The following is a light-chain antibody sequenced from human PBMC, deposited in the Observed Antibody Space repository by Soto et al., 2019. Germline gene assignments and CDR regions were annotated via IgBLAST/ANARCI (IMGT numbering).Light chain of an antibody. CDR2: GAF. V-gene: IGKV3-20*01. CDR1: QSVSNNY. Sequence: EIVLTQSPGTLSLSPGERATLSCRASQSVSNNYLAWYQQKSGQAPRLLIYGAFSRANGIPVRFSGSASGTDFTLIISRLEPEDVAVYYCQQYGCLPKTFGQGTKVDI. CDR3: QQYGCLPKT. J-gene: IGKJ1*01.